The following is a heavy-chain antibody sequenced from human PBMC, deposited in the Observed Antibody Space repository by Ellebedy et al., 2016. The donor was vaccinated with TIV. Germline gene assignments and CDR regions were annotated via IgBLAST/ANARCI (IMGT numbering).Heavy chain of an antibody. CDR2: ISSSSSYI. D-gene: IGHD4-17*01. J-gene: IGHJ4*02. CDR3: ARAGYGDYGKDY. Sequence: GESLKISCAASGFTFSSYSMNWVRQAPGKGLEWVSSISSSSSYIYYADSVKGRFTISRDNAKNSLYLQMNSLRAEDTAVYYCARAGYGDYGKDYWGQGTLVTVSS. CDR1: GFTFSSYS. V-gene: IGHV3-21*01.